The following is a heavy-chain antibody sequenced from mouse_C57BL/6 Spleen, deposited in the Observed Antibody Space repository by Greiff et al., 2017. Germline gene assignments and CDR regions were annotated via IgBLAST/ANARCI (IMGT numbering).Heavy chain of an antibody. CDR1: GFTFSDYY. CDR3: ARGDYAMEY. V-gene: IGHV5-16*01. Sequence: EVMLVESEGGLVQPGSSMKLSCTASGFTFSDYYMAWVRQVPEKGLEWVANINYDGSSTYYLDPLKSRFIISRDNAKNILYLQMSSLTSEDTATYYCARGDYAMEYWGQGASVTVAS. CDR2: INYDGSST. J-gene: IGHJ4*01.